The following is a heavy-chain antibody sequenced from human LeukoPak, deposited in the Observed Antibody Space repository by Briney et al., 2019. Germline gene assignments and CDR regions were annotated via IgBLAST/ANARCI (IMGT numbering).Heavy chain of an antibody. D-gene: IGHD5-24*01. CDR2: IGESGETT. CDR3: ARGGYNHAFDI. V-gene: IGHV3-23*01. J-gene: IGHJ3*02. CDR1: GFTFSRHT. Sequence: GGSLRLSCAASGFTFSRHTMTWVRQAPGKGLEWVSCIGESGETTYYADSAKGRLTISRDNSKNTLHLQLNSLGVEDTAVYYCARGGYNHAFDIWGQGTVVTVSP.